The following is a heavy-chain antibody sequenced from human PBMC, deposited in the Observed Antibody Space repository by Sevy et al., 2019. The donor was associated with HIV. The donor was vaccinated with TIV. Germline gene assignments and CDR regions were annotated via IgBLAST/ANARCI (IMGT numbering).Heavy chain of an antibody. CDR2: IWYDGSNK. V-gene: IGHV3-33*01. D-gene: IGHD6-19*01. J-gene: IGHJ4*02. CDR3: AREKEGGYSSGWYGWVYFDY. CDR1: GFTFSSYG. Sequence: GGSLRLSCAASGFTFSSYGMHWVRQAPGKGLEWVAVIWYDGSNKYYADSVKGRFTISRDNSKNTLYLQMNSLRADDTAGYYGAREKEGGYSSGWYGWVYFDYWGQGTLVTVSS.